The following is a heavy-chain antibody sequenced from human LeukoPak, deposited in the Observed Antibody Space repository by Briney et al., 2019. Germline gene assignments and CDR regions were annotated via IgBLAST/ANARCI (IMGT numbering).Heavy chain of an antibody. CDR2: INGYGSST. Sequence: GGSLRLSCAASGFTFISYWMHWVRQAPGKGLVWASRINGYGSSTDFADSVKGRFTISRDNAKNTLYLQMNSLRAEDTAVYYCARDIEAAGLFLDYWGQGTLVTVSS. V-gene: IGHV3-74*01. CDR1: GFTFISYW. D-gene: IGHD6-13*01. CDR3: ARDIEAAGLFLDY. J-gene: IGHJ4*02.